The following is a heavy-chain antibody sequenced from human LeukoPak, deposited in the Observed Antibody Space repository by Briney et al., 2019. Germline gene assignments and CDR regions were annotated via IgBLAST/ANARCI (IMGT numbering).Heavy chain of an antibody. CDR3: ARMPGRSPDY. V-gene: IGHV4-59*08. J-gene: IGHJ4*02. D-gene: IGHD3-10*01. CDR2: IDYSGNT. CDR1: GASLRGNY. Sequence: SETLSLTCTVSGASLRGNYWTWIRQPPGKGLEWIGYIDYSGNTKYNPSLQSRVTISVDTSKSQFFLKLKSVTAADTAPYFCARMPGRSPDYRGQGTLVTVSS.